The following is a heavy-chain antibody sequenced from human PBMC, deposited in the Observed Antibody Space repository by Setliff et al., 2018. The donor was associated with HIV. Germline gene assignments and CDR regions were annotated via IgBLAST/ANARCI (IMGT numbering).Heavy chain of an antibody. V-gene: IGHV4-39*07. CDR1: GGSISTRSPYY. CDR3: AGGPGYCSGGTCYPGGWFDP. CDR2: IYYRGST. J-gene: IGHJ5*02. Sequence: SETLSLTCSVSGGSISTRSPYYWGWIRQPPGKGLEWIGSIYYRGSTYYNPSLKSRVTISVDTSKNQFSLKLSSVTAADTAVYYCAGGPGYCSGGTCYPGGWFDPWGQGTLVTVSS. D-gene: IGHD2-15*01.